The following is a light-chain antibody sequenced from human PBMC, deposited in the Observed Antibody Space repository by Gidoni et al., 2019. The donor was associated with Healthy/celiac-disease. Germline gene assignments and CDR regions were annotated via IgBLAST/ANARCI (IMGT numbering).Light chain of an antibody. Sequence: DIQMTQSPSTLSASVGDRVTITCRASQSISSWLAWYQQQPGKAPKLLIYDASSLESGVPSRFSGSGSGTEFTLTISSLQPDDFASYNCQQYKTFXQXTKVEIK. J-gene: IGKJ1*01. CDR2: DAS. CDR3: QQYKT. CDR1: QSISSW. V-gene: IGKV1-5*01.